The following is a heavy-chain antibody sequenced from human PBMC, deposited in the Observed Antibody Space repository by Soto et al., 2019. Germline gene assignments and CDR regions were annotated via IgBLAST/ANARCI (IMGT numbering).Heavy chain of an antibody. J-gene: IGHJ4*02. CDR2: IYNGGNT. Sequence: SETLSLTCTFSGDSVSSGDYHWSWIRQAPGKGLEWIGYIYNGGNTYYRPSLESRINMSLDATKNSYSLRLSSVTAADTAVYYCARAPVGIDTISFFDYWGQGKLVTVYS. D-gene: IGHD1-1*01. CDR3: ARAPVGIDTISFFDY. V-gene: IGHV4-30-4*01. CDR1: GDSVSSGDYH.